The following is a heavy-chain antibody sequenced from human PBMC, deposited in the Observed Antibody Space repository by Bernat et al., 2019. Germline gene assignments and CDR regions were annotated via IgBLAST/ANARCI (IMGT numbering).Heavy chain of an antibody. J-gene: IGHJ4*02. CDR1: GYPFTTYD. Sequence: QVQLVQSGAEVKKPGASVKVSCQASGYPFTTYDINWLRQATGQGLEWMGWMNPNSGNTGCAQKFQGRVTMSRNTSISTAYMELSSLRSEDTAVYYCAKVRASVWGSYRYTSFDYWGQGTLVTVSS. CDR2: MNPNSGNT. V-gene: IGHV1-8*01. CDR3: AKVRASVWGSYRYTSFDY. D-gene: IGHD3-16*02.